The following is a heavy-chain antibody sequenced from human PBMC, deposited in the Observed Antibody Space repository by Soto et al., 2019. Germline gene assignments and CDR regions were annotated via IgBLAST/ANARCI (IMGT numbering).Heavy chain of an antibody. J-gene: IGHJ4*02. CDR1: GFTFSSYG. CDR2: ISYDGSNK. CDR3: AKDSVGRHEDTAMVTGSHDY. Sequence: GGSLRLSCAASGFTFSSYGMHWVRQAPGKGLEWVAVISYDGSNKYYADSVKGRFTISRDNSKNTLYLQMNSLRAEDTAVYYCAKDSVGRHEDTAMVTGSHDYWGQGTLVTVSS. V-gene: IGHV3-30*18. D-gene: IGHD5-18*01.